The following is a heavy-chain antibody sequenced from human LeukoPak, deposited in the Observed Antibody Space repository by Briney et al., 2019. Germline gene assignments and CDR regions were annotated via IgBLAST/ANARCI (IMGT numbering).Heavy chain of an antibody. CDR2: FKADNGNT. V-gene: IGHV1-3*01. CDR3: ARAPTPAPYSSGGKGRNCTDP. J-gene: IGHJ5*02. CDR1: GYTFTIYA. Sequence: GASVKVSCKASGYTFTIYAMHWVRQAPGQRLEWMGGFKADNGNTKYSQKFQGRVTITRDTSASTAYMELSSLRSEDTAVYYCARAPTPAPYSSGGKGRNCTDPWGERTLVTVSS. D-gene: IGHD6-19*01.